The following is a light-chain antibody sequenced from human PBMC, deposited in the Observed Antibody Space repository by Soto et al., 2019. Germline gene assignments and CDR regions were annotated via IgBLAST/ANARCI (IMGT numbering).Light chain of an antibody. V-gene: IGKV3-15*01. Sequence: TQSPATLSLSPGEGAALSCRSNQSVSSNLAWYQQKPGQAPRLLIYGASTRATGIPARFSGSGSGTEFTLTISSLQSEDFAVYYCQQYNNWPTWTFGQGTKVDI. CDR3: QQYNNWPTWT. J-gene: IGKJ1*01. CDR1: QSVSSN. CDR2: GAS.